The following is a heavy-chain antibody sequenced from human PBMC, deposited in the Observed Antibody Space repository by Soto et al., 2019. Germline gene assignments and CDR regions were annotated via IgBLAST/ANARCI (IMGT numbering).Heavy chain of an antibody. Sequence: DSLKISCKGSGYSFTSYWISWVRQMPGKGLDWMGRIDPSDSYTNYSPSFQGHVTISADKSISTAYLQWSSLKASDTAMYYCARDPGRGYDFWSGYSYYYYGMDVWGQGXTVTVYS. CDR1: GYSFTSYW. V-gene: IGHV5-10-1*01. D-gene: IGHD3-3*01. J-gene: IGHJ6*02. CDR3: ARDPGRGYDFWSGYSYYYYGMDV. CDR2: IDPSDSYT.